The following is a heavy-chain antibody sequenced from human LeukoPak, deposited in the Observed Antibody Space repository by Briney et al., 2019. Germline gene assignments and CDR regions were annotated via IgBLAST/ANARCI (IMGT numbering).Heavy chain of an antibody. J-gene: IGHJ4*02. D-gene: IGHD6-19*01. V-gene: IGHV3-30*02. Sequence: PGRSLRLSCAASGFTFSSYGMHWVRQAPGKGLEWVAFIRYDGSNKYYADSVKGRFTISRDNSKNTLYLQMNSLRAEDTAVYYCAKARSSGWYYYYWGQGTLVTVSS. CDR3: AKARSSGWYYYY. CDR2: IRYDGSNK. CDR1: GFTFSSYG.